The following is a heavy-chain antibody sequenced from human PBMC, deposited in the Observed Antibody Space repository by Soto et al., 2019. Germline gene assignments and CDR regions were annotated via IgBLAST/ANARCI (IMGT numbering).Heavy chain of an antibody. CDR3: ARVGPAHYYDSSGYYSPLDY. CDR2: IIPMFGTA. J-gene: IGHJ4*02. D-gene: IGHD3-22*01. V-gene: IGHV1-69*01. Sequence: QVQLVQSGAEVKKPGSSVKVSCKASGDTFSSYAINWVRQAPGQGLEWMGGIIPMFGTANYAQKFKGRVTLTAGEITSTVYMELSSMRSEDTAVYSCARVGPAHYYDSSGYYSPLDYWGQGTLVTVSS. CDR1: GDTFSSYA.